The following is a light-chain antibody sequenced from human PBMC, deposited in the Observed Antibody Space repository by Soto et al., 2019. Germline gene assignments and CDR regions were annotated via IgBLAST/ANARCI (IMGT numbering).Light chain of an antibody. J-gene: IGLJ1*01. CDR1: SSDVDAYKY. V-gene: IGLV2-8*01. Sequence: QSVLTQPPSASGSPGQSVTISCTGASSDVDAYKYVSWYQQHPGKAPKLMIYEVNKRPSGVPDRFSGSQSGNTASLTVSALQAPDEADYYWCSYEGGDDLYVLGTGTKVTVL. CDR3: CSYEGGDDLYV. CDR2: EVN.